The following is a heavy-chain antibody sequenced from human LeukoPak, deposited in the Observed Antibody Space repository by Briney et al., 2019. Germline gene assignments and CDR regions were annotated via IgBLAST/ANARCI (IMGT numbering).Heavy chain of an antibody. D-gene: IGHD1-1*01. CDR3: ARGGSTGTNLNWVDP. J-gene: IGHJ5*02. Sequence: PSETLSLTCTVSGGSISSYYWSWIRQPPGKGLEWIGYIYYSGSTNYNPSLKSRVTISVDTSKNQFSLKLSSVTAADTAVYYCARGGSTGTNLNWVDPWGQGTLVSVSS. CDR1: GGSISSYY. V-gene: IGHV4-59*01. CDR2: IYYSGST.